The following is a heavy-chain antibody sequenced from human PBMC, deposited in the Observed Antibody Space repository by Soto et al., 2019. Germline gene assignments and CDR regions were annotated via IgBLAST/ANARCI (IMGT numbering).Heavy chain of an antibody. CDR1: GYTFTGYY. J-gene: IGHJ5*02. V-gene: IGHV1-2*02. Sequence: PSVKVSCKASGYTFTGYYMHWVRQAPGHGLEWMGWINPNSGGTNYAQKFQGRVTMTRDTSISTTYMELSRLRPDDTAVYYCARMLRSRYCSGGSCSWFDPWGQGTLVTVSS. CDR3: ARMLRSRYCSGGSCSWFDP. CDR2: INPNSGGT. D-gene: IGHD2-15*01.